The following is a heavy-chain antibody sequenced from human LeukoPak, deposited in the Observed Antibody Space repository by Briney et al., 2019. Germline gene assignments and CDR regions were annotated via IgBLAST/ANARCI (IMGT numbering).Heavy chain of an antibody. CDR3: ARDDAGFCDY. Sequence: PGRSLRLSCAASGFPFSSYGMHWVRQAPGKGLEWVAVIWYDGNTKFYADSVKGRFTISRDNSKNTLYLQMSSLRAEDTGVYYCARDDAGFCDYWGQGTPVTVSS. CDR2: IWYDGNTK. J-gene: IGHJ4*02. V-gene: IGHV3-33*01. CDR1: GFPFSSYG. D-gene: IGHD3-3*01.